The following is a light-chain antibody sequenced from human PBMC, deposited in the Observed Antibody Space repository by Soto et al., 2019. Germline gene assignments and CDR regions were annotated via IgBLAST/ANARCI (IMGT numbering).Light chain of an antibody. V-gene: IGLV2-14*01. CDR2: EVN. J-gene: IGLJ1*01. Sequence: QSVLTQPASVSGSPGQSITISCTGTSSDIGRYYYVSWFQQHPGKVPKLVIFEVNYRHSGVSDRFSGFKSGHTASLTITGLQAEDEADYYCTSCITANTRCVFGSGTKVTVL. CDR3: TSCITANTRCV. CDR1: SSDIGRYYY.